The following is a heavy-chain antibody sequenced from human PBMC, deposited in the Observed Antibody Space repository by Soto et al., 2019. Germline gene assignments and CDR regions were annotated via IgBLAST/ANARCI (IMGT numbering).Heavy chain of an antibody. CDR3: ASANAGAFNI. Sequence: QVQLQESGPGLVKPSETLSLTCTVSGGSVTSGTYYWSWIRQPPGKELEYIGYIYYSGSTNYNPSLNSRVTISVDTPKNQFSLKLSSATAADTALYYCASANAGAFNIWGQGTMVTVSS. CDR2: IYYSGST. J-gene: IGHJ3*02. V-gene: IGHV4-61*01. CDR1: GGSVTSGTYY.